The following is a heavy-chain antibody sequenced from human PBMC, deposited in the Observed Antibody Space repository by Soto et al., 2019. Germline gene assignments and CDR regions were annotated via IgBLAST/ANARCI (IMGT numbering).Heavy chain of an antibody. V-gene: IGHV1-46*01. D-gene: IGHD4-17*01. Sequence: ASVKVSCKASGYTFTSYYMHWVRQAPGQGLEWMGIINPSGGSTSYAQKFQGRVTMTRDTSTSTAYMELSSLRSEDTAVYYCASSSTVNLDYWGQGTLVTVSS. J-gene: IGHJ4*02. CDR2: INPSGGST. CDR3: ASSSTVNLDY. CDR1: GYTFTSYY.